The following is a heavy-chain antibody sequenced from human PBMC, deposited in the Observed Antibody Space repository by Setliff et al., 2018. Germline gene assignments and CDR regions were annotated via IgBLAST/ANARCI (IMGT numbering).Heavy chain of an antibody. CDR3: ARALRSPLGGTAFVPVHFDP. CDR1: GGSISPYF. V-gene: IGHV4-59*01. Sequence: TLSLTCTVSGGSISPYFWSWIRQPPGKGLEWIGYIYHNGNTNFNPSLKTRVTMSVDTSKNQFHLTVKSVTEADTAVYYCARALRSPLGGTAFVPVHFDPWGQGILVTVSS. CDR2: IYHNGNT. D-gene: IGHD3-16*01. J-gene: IGHJ5*02.